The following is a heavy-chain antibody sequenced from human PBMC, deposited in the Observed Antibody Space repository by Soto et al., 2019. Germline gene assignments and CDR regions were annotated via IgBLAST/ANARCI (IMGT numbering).Heavy chain of an antibody. CDR2: SYYSGST. CDR3: ARQRDLYYYGSGSRPHHDFDY. Sequence: QLQLQESGPGLVKPSETLSLTCTVSGGSISSSSYYWGWIRQPPGKGLEWIGSSYYSGSTYYNPSLKSRVAISVDTSKNQFSLKLSSVTAADTAVYYCARQRDLYYYGSGSRPHHDFDYWGQGTLVTVSS. D-gene: IGHD3-10*01. CDR1: GGSISSSSYY. J-gene: IGHJ4*02. V-gene: IGHV4-39*01.